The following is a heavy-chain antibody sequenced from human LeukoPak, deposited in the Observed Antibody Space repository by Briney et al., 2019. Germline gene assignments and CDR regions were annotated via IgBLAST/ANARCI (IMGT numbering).Heavy chain of an antibody. V-gene: IGHV3-30-3*01. Sequence: GGSLRLSCAASKFTFSSYAMRWVRQAPGKGLEWVAIISYDGTNKYYADSVKGRFTISRDNSENTLYLRMNSLRAEDTAVHYCARDSVYDYVWESYRWSFDYWGQGTLVTVSS. CDR2: ISYDGTNK. CDR3: ARDSVYDYVWESYRWSFDY. J-gene: IGHJ4*02. D-gene: IGHD3-16*02. CDR1: KFTFSSYA.